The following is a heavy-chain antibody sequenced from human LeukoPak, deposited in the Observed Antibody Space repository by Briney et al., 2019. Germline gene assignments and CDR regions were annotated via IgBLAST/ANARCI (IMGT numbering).Heavy chain of an antibody. V-gene: IGHV4-30-4*01. CDR3: AREGYYYGSGCLDP. CDR2: IYYSGST. J-gene: IGHJ5*02. CDR1: GGSISSGDYY. Sequence: AQTLSLTCTVSGGSISSGDYYGSWIRQPPGKGLEWIGYIYYSGSTYYHPSLKSRVTISVDTSKHQFSLKLSSLTAADTAVYYCAREGYYYGSGCLDPWGQGTLVTVSS. D-gene: IGHD3-10*01.